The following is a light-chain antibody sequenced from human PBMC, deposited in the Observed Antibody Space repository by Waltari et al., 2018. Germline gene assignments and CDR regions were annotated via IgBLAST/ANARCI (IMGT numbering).Light chain of an antibody. J-gene: IGKJ1*01. CDR3: QQYNNWPPWT. Sequence: ETVMTQSPVTLSVSPGERATLPCRASQTVSSNLAWYQQKPGQAPRLLIYCASTRATGIPARFSGSGSGTQFTLTISSLQSEDFAVYYCQQYNNWPPWTFGQGTKVEIK. CDR1: QTVSSN. V-gene: IGKV3-15*01. CDR2: CAS.